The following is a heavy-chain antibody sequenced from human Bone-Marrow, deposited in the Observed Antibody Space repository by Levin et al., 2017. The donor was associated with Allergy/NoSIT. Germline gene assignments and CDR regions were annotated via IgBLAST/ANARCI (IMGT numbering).Heavy chain of an antibody. V-gene: IGHV4-59*01. D-gene: IGHD6-19*01. CDR2: IRYSGST. J-gene: IGHJ4*02. CDR3: AGDSTTGHRSGW. CDR1: GVSMSPYY. Sequence: PSETLSLTCTVSGVSMSPYYWSWIRQPPGKGLEWIGDIRYSGSTDYNPSLESRVTISLDTSNHQFSLKMTSVTAADTAVYYCAGDSTTGHRSGWWGQGTLVTVSS.